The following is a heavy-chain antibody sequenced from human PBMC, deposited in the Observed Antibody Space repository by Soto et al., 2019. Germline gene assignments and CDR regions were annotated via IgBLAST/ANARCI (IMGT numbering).Heavy chain of an antibody. CDR3: AKVRGYGDFEYYYYGMDV. V-gene: IGHV3-23*01. CDR2: ISGSGGST. D-gene: IGHD4-17*01. Sequence: GGSLRLSCAASGFTFSSYAMSWVRQAPGKGLEWVSAISGSGGSTYYADSVKGRFTISRDNSKNTLYLQMNSLRAEDTAVYYCAKVRGYGDFEYYYYGMDVWGQGTTVTVSS. J-gene: IGHJ6*02. CDR1: GFTFSSYA.